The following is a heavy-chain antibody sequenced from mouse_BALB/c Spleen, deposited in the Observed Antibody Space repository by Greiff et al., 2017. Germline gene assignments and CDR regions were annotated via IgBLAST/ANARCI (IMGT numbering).Heavy chain of an antibody. J-gene: IGHJ2*01. Sequence: DVQLVESGGGLVKPGGSLKLSCAASGFTFSSYAMSWVRQTPEKRLEWVASISSGGSTYYPDSVKGRFTISRDNARNILYLQMSSLRSEDTAMYYCARRGSSSFDYWGQGTTLTVSS. V-gene: IGHV5-6-5*01. CDR2: ISSGGST. CDR1: GFTFSSYA. D-gene: IGHD1-1*01. CDR3: ARRGSSSFDY.